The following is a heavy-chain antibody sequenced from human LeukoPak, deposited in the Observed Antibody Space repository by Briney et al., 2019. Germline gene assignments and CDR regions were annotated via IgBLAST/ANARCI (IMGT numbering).Heavy chain of an antibody. CDR2: INPSGGST. D-gene: IGHD6-13*01. Sequence: ASVKVSCKASGYTFTSYYMHWVRQAPGQGLEWMGIINPSGGSTSYAQKFQGRVTMTRDTSTSTVYMELSSLRSEDTAVYYCAREWSIAAAGTDAFDIWGRGTMVTVSS. V-gene: IGHV1-46*01. J-gene: IGHJ3*02. CDR3: AREWSIAAAGTDAFDI. CDR1: GYTFTSYY.